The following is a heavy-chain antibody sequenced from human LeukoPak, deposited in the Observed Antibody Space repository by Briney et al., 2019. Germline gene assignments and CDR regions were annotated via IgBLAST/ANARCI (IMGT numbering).Heavy chain of an antibody. Sequence: ASVKVSCKASGYTFTSYDINWVRQATGQGLEWMGWMNPNSGNTGYAQKFQGRVTITRNTSISTAYMELSSLRSEDTAVYYCARERNRYDDILTGYYGVDYWGQGTLVTVSS. J-gene: IGHJ4*02. CDR1: GYTFTSYD. CDR2: MNPNSGNT. D-gene: IGHD3-9*01. CDR3: ARERNRYDDILTGYYGVDY. V-gene: IGHV1-8*03.